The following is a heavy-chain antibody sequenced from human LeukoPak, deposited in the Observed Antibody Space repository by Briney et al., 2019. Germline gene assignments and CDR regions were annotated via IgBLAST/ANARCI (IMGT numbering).Heavy chain of an antibody. Sequence: GGSLRLSCAASGFTFSSYSMNWVRQAPGKGLEWVSSISSSSSYIYCADSVKGRFTISRDNAKNSLYLQMNSLRAEDTAVYYCARDISDFWSGEPPRWAVDYWGQGTLVTVSS. CDR2: ISSSSSYI. CDR1: GFTFSSYS. V-gene: IGHV3-21*01. CDR3: ARDISDFWSGEPPRWAVDY. J-gene: IGHJ4*02. D-gene: IGHD3-3*01.